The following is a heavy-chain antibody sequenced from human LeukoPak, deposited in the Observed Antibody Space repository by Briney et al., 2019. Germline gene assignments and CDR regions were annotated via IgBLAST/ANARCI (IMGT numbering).Heavy chain of an antibody. CDR2: ISYDGSNK. J-gene: IGHJ4*02. Sequence: GGSLRLSCAASGFTFSSYAMHWVRQAPGKGLEWVAVISYDGSNKYYADSVKGRFTISRDNSKNTLYLQMNSLRAEDTAVYYCAKNSVRGVIINFDYWGQGTLVTVSS. D-gene: IGHD3-10*01. CDR1: GFTFSSYA. V-gene: IGHV3-30*04. CDR3: AKNSVRGVIINFDY.